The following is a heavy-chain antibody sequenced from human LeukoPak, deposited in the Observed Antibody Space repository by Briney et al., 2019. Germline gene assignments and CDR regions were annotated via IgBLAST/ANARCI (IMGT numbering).Heavy chain of an antibody. V-gene: IGHV1-18*01. CDR1: GYTFTSYG. D-gene: IGHD6-13*01. CDR2: IITYNGNT. CDR3: ARLSGIGIAAAGTPYYYYMDV. Sequence: EASVKVSCKASGYTFTSYGISWVRQAPGQGLEWMGYIITYNGNTNYAQKLQGRVTMTTDTSTSTAYMELRSLRSEDTAVYYCARLSGIGIAAAGTPYYYYMDVWGKGTTVTISS. J-gene: IGHJ6*03.